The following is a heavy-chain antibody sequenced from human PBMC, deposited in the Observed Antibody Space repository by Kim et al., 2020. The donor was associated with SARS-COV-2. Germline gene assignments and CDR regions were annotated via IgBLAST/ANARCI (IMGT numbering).Heavy chain of an antibody. J-gene: IGHJ4*02. V-gene: IGHV3-33*01. Sequence: GGSLRLSCAASGFTFSSYGMHWVRQAPGKGLEWVAVIWYDGSNKYYADSVKGRFTISRDNSKNTLYLQMNSLRAEDTAVYYCARDRRGYSSSPQLTIDYWGQGTLVTVSS. CDR1: GFTFSSYG. CDR2: IWYDGSNK. D-gene: IGHD6-13*01. CDR3: ARDRRGYSSSPQLTIDY.